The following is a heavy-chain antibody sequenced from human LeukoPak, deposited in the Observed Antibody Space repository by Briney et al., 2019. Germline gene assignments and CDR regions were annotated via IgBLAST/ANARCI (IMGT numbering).Heavy chain of an antibody. J-gene: IGHJ5*02. CDR3: ARGLGSLWSGYSLYNWFDP. CDR1: GGSISSGGYY. Sequence: PSQTLSLTCTVSGGSISSGGYYWSWIRQHPGKGLEWIGYIYYSGSTYYNPSLKSRGTISVDTSKNPFSLKLSSVTAADTAVYYCARGLGSLWSGYSLYNWFDPWGQGALVTVSS. CDR2: IYYSGST. V-gene: IGHV4-31*03. D-gene: IGHD3-3*01.